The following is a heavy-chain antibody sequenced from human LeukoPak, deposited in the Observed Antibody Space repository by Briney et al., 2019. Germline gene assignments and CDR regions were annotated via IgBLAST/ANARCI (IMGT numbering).Heavy chain of an antibody. CDR1: GGSISSSSYY. Sequence: SETLSLTCTVSGGSISSSSYYWGWIRQPPGKGLEWIGSIYYSGSTYYNPSLKSRVTISVDTSKNQFSLKLSSVTAADAAVYYCARDSVWGKGTTVTVSS. J-gene: IGHJ6*04. V-gene: IGHV4-39*07. CDR3: ARDSV. CDR2: IYYSGST.